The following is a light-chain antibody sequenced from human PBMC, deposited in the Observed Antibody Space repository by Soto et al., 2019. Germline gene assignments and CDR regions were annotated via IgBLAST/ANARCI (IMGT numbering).Light chain of an antibody. J-gene: IGLJ3*02. Sequence: QPVLTQPPSASGTPGQRVTISCSGSSSNIGSNTVNWYQQFPGTAPKLLIYSNNQRPSGVPDRFSGSKSGTSASLAISGLQSEDEADYYCAAWDDSLNGYWVFGGGTQLTVL. CDR3: AAWDDSLNGYWV. CDR1: SSNIGSNT. CDR2: SNN. V-gene: IGLV1-44*01.